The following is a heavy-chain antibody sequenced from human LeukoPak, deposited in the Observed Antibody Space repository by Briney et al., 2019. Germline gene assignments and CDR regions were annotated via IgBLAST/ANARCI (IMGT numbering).Heavy chain of an antibody. CDR1: GYTFTSYA. D-gene: IGHD6-19*01. J-gene: IGHJ6*03. V-gene: IGHV7-4-1*02. Sequence: GASVKVSCKASGYTFTSYAMNWVRQAPGQGLEWMGWINTNTGNPTYAQGFTGRFVFSLDTSVSTAYLQISSLKAEDTAVYYCARDPNPIGSGWYYYYYYMDVWGKGTTVTVSS. CDR3: ARDPNPIGSGWYYYYYYMDV. CDR2: INTNTGNP.